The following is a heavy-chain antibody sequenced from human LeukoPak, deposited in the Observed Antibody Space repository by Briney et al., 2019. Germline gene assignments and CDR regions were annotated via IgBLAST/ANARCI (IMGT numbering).Heavy chain of an antibody. CDR3: ARDIPAGFLEWLPNNYYFDY. CDR1: GFTFSSYS. J-gene: IGHJ4*02. D-gene: IGHD3-3*01. V-gene: IGHV3-48*02. CDR2: ISSSSNTI. Sequence: GGSLRLSCAASGFTFSSYSMNWVRQAPGKGLEWVSYISSSSNTIYYADSVKGRFTISRDNAKNSLYLQMNSLRDEDTAVYYCARDIPAGFLEWLPNNYYFDYWGQGTLVTVSS.